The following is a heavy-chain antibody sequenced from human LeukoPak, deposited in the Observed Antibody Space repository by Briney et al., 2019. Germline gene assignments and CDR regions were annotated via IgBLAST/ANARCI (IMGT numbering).Heavy chain of an antibody. V-gene: IGHV4-34*12. D-gene: IGHD5-12*01. CDR1: GGSFSGYY. CDR2: IIHSGST. CDR3: ARLWGVATPEGDWFDP. Sequence: PSETLSLTCAVYGGSFSGYYWRGIRHPPGKALECIVEIIHSGSTNYTPALKRRVTISVDTSKNQFSLKLSSVTAADTAVYYCARLWGVATPEGDWFDPWGQGTLVTVSS. J-gene: IGHJ5*02.